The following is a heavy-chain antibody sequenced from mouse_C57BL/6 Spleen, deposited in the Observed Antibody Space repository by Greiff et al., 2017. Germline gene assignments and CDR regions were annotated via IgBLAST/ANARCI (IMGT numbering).Heavy chain of an antibody. CDR3: ARPYDGYYAWFAY. CDR1: GFTFSDYG. J-gene: IGHJ3*01. Sequence: DVMLVGSGGGLVKPGGSLKLSCAASGFTFSDYGMHWVRQAPEKGLEWVAYISSGSSTIYYADTVKGRFTISRDNAKNTLFLQMTSLRSEDTAMYYCARPYDGYYAWFAYWGQGTLVTVSA. CDR2: ISSGSSTI. D-gene: IGHD2-3*01. V-gene: IGHV5-17*01.